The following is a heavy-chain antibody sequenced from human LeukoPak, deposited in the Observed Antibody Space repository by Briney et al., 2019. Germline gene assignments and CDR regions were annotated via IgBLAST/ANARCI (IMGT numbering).Heavy chain of an antibody. Sequence: GGSLRLSCAASGFTFDNYAMSWVRQAPGKGLEWVSDINWNGGSTGYADFVKGRFTISRDNAKSSLYLQMNSLRAEDTALYHCARVRPGRDGYNYFDYWGQGTLVTVSS. CDR3: ARVRPGRDGYNYFDY. CDR1: GFTFDNYA. V-gene: IGHV3-20*01. CDR2: INWNGGST. J-gene: IGHJ4*02. D-gene: IGHD5-24*01.